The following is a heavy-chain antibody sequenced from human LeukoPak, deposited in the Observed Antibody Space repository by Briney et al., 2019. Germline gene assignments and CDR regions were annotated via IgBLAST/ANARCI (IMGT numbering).Heavy chain of an antibody. CDR2: ISAYNGNT. J-gene: IGHJ6*02. V-gene: IGHV1-18*01. D-gene: IGHD4-17*01. CDR1: GYTFTSYG. Sequence: ASVKVSCKASGYTFTSYGISWVRQAPGQGLEWTGWISAYNGNTNYAQKLQGRVTMTTDTSTSTAYMELRSLRSDDTAVYYCAKYGDYEDYYYGMEVLGQGTTVNGFS. CDR3: AKYGDYEDYYYGMEV.